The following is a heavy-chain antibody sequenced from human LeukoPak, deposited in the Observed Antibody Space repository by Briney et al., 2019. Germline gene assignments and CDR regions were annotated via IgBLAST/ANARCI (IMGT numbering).Heavy chain of an antibody. CDR2: ISGSGGNT. D-gene: IGHD2-8*01. V-gene: IGHV3-23*01. J-gene: IGHJ3*02. CDR1: GFTFSSYA. CDR3: AKDRLIVLRASDI. Sequence: GGSLRLSCAASGFTFSSYAMSWVRQAPGKGLEWVSGISGSGGNTHYADSVKGRFTISRDNSKNTLYLQINSLRAEDTAVYYCAKDRLIVLRASDIWGQGTMVTVSS.